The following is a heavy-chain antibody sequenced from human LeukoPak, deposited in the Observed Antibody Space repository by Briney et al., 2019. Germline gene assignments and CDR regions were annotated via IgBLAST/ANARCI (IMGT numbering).Heavy chain of an antibody. CDR2: ISGSGSGGST. CDR1: GFTFSSYG. J-gene: IGHJ6*03. Sequence: GGSLRLSCAASGFTFSSYGMTWVRQAPGKGLEWVSAISGSGSGGSTYYADSVKGRFTISRDNSKNTLYLQMNSLRAEDTAVYYCARDQISVATIVYYYIDVWGKGTTVTISS. V-gene: IGHV3-23*01. D-gene: IGHD5-12*01. CDR3: ARDQISVATIVYYYIDV.